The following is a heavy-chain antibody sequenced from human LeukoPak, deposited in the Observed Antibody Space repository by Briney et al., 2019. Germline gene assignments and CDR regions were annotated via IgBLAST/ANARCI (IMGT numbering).Heavy chain of an antibody. D-gene: IGHD4-17*01. V-gene: IGHV3-66*01. Sequence: GGSLRLSCAASGITVSSNYMSWVRQAPGEGLEWVSVIYSGGSTYYADSVKGRFSISRDNSKNTLYLQINSLRAEDTAVYYCTRDRIDYGDYVDYWGQGTLVTVSS. CDR1: GITVSSNY. CDR3: TRDRIDYGDYVDY. J-gene: IGHJ4*02. CDR2: IYSGGST.